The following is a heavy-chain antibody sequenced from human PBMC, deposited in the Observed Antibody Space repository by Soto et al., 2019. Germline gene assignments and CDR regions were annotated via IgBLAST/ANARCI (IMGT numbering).Heavy chain of an antibody. V-gene: IGHV3-23*01. Sequence: EVQLLESGGGLVQPGGSLRLSCAASGFTLNTYAMNWVRQAPGKGLEWVASISGSGGTINYADSVKGRFTTSRDTSKNTLYLQMNSLSAEDTAVYYCAKGFIVVVTAIRPDDNFDVWGQGTMVTVSS. D-gene: IGHD2-21*02. J-gene: IGHJ3*01. CDR1: GFTLNTYA. CDR3: AKGFIVVVTAIRPDDNFDV. CDR2: ISGSGGTI.